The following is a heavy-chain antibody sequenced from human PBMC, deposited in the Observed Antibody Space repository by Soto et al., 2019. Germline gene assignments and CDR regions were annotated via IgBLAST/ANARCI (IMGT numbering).Heavy chain of an antibody. J-gene: IGHJ4*02. CDR1: GFTFGNYG. CDR2: TSYDGNNK. D-gene: IGHD1-26*01. CDR3: AKGGGSARDFDY. Sequence: GSLRLSCTGSGFTFGNYGMHWVRQAPGKGLEWVASTSYDGNNKYYADSLRGRFTISRDNSKKMVYLQMTSLGPEDTAVYYCAKGGGSARDFDYWGQGALVTVSS. V-gene: IGHV3-30*18.